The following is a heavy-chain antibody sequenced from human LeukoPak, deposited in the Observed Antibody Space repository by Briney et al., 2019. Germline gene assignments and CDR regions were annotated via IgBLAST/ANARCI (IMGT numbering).Heavy chain of an antibody. J-gene: IGHJ4*02. CDR3: VKCTKTTIFAAFFDQ. D-gene: IGHD3-3*01. Sequence: GGSLRLSCAASGFIFDDYAMHRVRHVPGNGLEWVSSISWNSGSKAYADSVKGRFTISRDNAKNSLYLQMNSLRREDTALYYCVKCTKTTIFAAFFDQWGQGTLVSVSS. V-gene: IGHV3-9*01. CDR1: GFIFDDYA. CDR2: ISWNSGSK.